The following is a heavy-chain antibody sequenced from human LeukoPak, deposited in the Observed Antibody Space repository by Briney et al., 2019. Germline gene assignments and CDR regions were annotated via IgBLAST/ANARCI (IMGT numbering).Heavy chain of an antibody. D-gene: IGHD3-10*01. CDR3: ARAPSGGYFDY. CDR2: IYQSGST. CDR1: GYSISSGYY. J-gene: IGHJ4*02. Sequence: NSSETLSLTCTVSGYSISSGYYWGWIRQPPGKGLQWIGSIYQSGSTYYNPSLKSRVTISVDTSKNQFSLNLSSVTAADTAVYYCARAPSGGYFDYWGQGTLVTVSS. V-gene: IGHV4-38-2*02.